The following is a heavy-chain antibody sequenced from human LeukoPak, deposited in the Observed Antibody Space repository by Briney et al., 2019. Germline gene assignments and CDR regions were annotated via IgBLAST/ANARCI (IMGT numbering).Heavy chain of an antibody. CDR1: SGSISSGGYY. CDR2: IYHSGST. V-gene: IGHV4-30-2*01. D-gene: IGHD6-13*01. Sequence: SQTLSLTCTVSSGSISSGGYYWSWIRQPPGKGLEWIGYIYHSGSTYYNPSLKSRVTISVDRSKNQFSLKLSSVTAADTAVYYCARAGGVPGIAATNWGQGTLVTVSS. CDR3: ARAGGVPGIAATN. J-gene: IGHJ4*02.